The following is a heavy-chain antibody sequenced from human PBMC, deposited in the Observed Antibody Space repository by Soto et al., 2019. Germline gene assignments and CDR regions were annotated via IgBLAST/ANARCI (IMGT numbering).Heavy chain of an antibody. CDR1: GYTFTSYA. D-gene: IGHD1-20*01. V-gene: IGHV1-3*01. CDR2: INAGNGNT. Sequence: QVPLVQSGAEVKKPGASVKVSCKASGYTFTSYAMHWVRQAPGQRLEWMGWINAGNGNTKYSQKFQGRVTITRDTSASTAYMELSSLRSEDTAVYYCARDKAYNWNRTPFDYWGQGTLVTVSS. CDR3: ARDKAYNWNRTPFDY. J-gene: IGHJ4*02.